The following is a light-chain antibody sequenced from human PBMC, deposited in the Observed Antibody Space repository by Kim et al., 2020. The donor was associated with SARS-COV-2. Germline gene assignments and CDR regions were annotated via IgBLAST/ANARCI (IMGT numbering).Light chain of an antibody. CDR3: QQSYSTPLT. J-gene: IGKJ4*01. V-gene: IGKV1-39*01. CDR2: AAS. CDR1: QSISSY. Sequence: ASVGDRVTITCRASQSISSYLNWYQQKPGKAPKLLIYAASSLKSGVPSMFSGSGSGTDFTLTISSLQPEDFATYYCQQSYSTPLTFGGGTKVDIK.